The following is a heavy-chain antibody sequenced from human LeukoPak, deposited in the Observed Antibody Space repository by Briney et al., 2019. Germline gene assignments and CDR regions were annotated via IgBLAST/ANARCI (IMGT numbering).Heavy chain of an antibody. J-gene: IGHJ4*02. V-gene: IGHV3-30*03. CDR3: ARDRIAARHFDY. D-gene: IGHD6-6*01. CDR2: MSYDGSNK. CDR1: GFTFSSYG. Sequence: GRSLRLSCAASGFTFSSYGMHWVRQAPGKGLEWVAVMSYDGSNKYYADSVKGRFTISRDNSKNTLYLQMNNLRAEDTAVYYCARDRIAARHFDYWGQGTLVTVSS.